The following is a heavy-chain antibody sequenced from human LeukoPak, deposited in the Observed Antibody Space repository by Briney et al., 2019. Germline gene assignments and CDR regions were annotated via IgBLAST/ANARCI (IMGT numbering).Heavy chain of an antibody. V-gene: IGHV3-23*01. J-gene: IGHJ4*02. Sequence: GGSLRLSCAASGLTFNNYAMTWVRQAPGKGLEWVSSISDSGGNTYYADSVKGRFTISRDNSKNTLYLQMNSLRVEDTAVYYCAEGRVNGYYTTSCDYWGQGALVTVSS. CDR2: ISDSGGNT. CDR1: GLTFNNYA. CDR3: AEGRVNGYYTTSCDY. D-gene: IGHD3-3*01.